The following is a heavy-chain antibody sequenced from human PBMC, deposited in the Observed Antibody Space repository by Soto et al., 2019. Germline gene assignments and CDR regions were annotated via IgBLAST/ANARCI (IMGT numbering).Heavy chain of an antibody. D-gene: IGHD6-13*01. V-gene: IGHV3-15*01. CDR1: GGSFSDDY. Sequence: VQLQQWGAGLLKPSETLSLSCAIYGGSFSDDYWSWIRQPPGKGLEWIGRIKSKIDGGTTEYAAPVKDRFTISRDDSKNTLYLQMNSLKTEDTAVYYCITLTAAARGYWGQGTLVTVSS. CDR3: ITLTAAARGY. J-gene: IGHJ4*02. CDR2: IKSKIDGGTT.